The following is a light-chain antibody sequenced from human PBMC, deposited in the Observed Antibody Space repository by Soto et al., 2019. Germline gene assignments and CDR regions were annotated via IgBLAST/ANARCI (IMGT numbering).Light chain of an antibody. V-gene: IGKV1-27*01. CDR1: QGIGNF. Sequence: DIQMTQSPSSLSASVGDRVTITCRASQGIGNFLAWYQQKPGTVPKLLIYAASILQSGVPSRFSDSGSGTDFALTISSLQPEDVATYYCQKYDSPPRTFGQGTKVDIK. CDR3: QKYDSPPRT. J-gene: IGKJ1*01. CDR2: AAS.